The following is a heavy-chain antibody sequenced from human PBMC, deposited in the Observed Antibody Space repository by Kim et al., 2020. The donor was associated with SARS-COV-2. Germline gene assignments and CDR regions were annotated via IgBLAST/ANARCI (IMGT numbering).Heavy chain of an antibody. CDR1: GGSISSGGYY. J-gene: IGHJ4*02. V-gene: IGHV4-31*03. CDR3: ARVTYDSSGYYYEHLPFFDD. CDR2: IYYSGST. D-gene: IGHD3-22*01. Sequence: SETLSLTCTVSGGSISSGGYYWSWIRQHPGKGLEWIGYIYYSGSTYYNPSLKSRVTISVDTSKNQFSLKLSSVTAADTAVYYCARVTYDSSGYYYEHLPFFDDWGQGTLVTVSS.